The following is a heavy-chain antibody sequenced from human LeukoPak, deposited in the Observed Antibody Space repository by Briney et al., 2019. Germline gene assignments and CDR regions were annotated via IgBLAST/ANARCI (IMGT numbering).Heavy chain of an antibody. V-gene: IGHV4-39*02. Sequence: KPSETLSLTCIVSGGSTSGGNYYWGWIRRPPGKGLEWIGGISSSGNTYYNPSLKSRITISIDTSKNHFSLKLSSVTAADTAVYYCARLGAGSTYYDFWSGYSSFYFDYWGQGTLVTVSS. CDR3: ARLGAGSTYYDFWSGYSSFYFDY. D-gene: IGHD3-3*01. CDR1: GGSTSGGNYY. J-gene: IGHJ4*02. CDR2: ISSSGNT.